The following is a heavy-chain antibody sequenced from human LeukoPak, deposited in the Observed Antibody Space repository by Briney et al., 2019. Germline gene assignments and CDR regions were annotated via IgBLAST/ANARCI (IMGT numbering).Heavy chain of an antibody. CDR2: IRNKANRYTT. J-gene: IGHJ4*02. Sequence: GGSLRLSCAASGFTFSDHHMDWVRKAPGEGLEWVARIRNKANRYTTEYAASVKGRFTISRDDSENSLYLQMDSLKTEDTAVYYCARSPLGIAPFDYWGQVTLVTVSS. CDR3: ARSPLGIAPFDY. D-gene: IGHD7-27*01. V-gene: IGHV3-72*01. CDR1: GFTFSDHH.